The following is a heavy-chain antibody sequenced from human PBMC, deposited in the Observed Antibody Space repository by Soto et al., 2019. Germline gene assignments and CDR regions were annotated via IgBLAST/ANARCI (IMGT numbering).Heavy chain of an antibody. CDR1: GFTVSSKY. Sequence: EVQLVESGGGLVQPGGSLRLSCAASGFTVSSKYMSWVRQAPGKGLEWVSLIQSGGPTYYADSVKGRFTISRDTSENTVHRQMDSLRAEDTAVYYCARGDVLCDGGRCYGVALDVWGKGTRVTVSS. CDR2: IQSGGPT. V-gene: IGHV3-66*01. CDR3: ARGDVLCDGGRCYGVALDV. J-gene: IGHJ6*04. D-gene: IGHD2-15*01.